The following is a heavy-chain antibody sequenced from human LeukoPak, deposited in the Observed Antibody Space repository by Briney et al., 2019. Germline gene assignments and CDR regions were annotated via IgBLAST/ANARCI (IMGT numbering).Heavy chain of an antibody. CDR2: INHSGST. V-gene: IGHV4-34*01. CDR3: ARGLRDYVWGSYRYPNWFDP. D-gene: IGHD3-16*02. J-gene: IGHJ5*02. Sequence: SETLSLTCAVYGGSFSGYHWSWIRQPPGKGLEWIGEINHSGSTNYTPSLKSRVTISVDTSKNQFSLKLSSVTAADTAVYYCARGLRDYVWGSYRYPNWFDPWGQGTLVTVSS. CDR1: GGSFSGYH.